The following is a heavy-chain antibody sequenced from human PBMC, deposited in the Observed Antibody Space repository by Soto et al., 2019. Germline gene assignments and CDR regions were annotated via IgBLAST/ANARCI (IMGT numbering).Heavy chain of an antibody. CDR2: IWSDGSNK. D-gene: IGHD3-16*01. CDR1: GFTFSSYG. J-gene: IGHJ4*02. V-gene: IGHV3-33*01. CDR3: ATDRGGAPFDY. Sequence: QVQLVESGGGVVQPGRSLRLSCAASGFTFSSYGMHWVRQAPGKGLEWVAVIWSDGSNKNYADPVKGRFTISRDNSKNTLYLQMNSLRAEDTAVYYCATDRGGAPFDYWGQGTLVTVSS.